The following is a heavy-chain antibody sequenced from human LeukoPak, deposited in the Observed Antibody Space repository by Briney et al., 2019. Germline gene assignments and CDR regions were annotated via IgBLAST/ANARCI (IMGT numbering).Heavy chain of an antibody. D-gene: IGHD3-10*01. CDR3: AREAFQFGEYYFDY. Sequence: GGSLRLSCAASGFTFTNSWMHWGRQVPGKGLVWVSRMNSERSSTTYADSVKGRFTISRDNAKNTLYLQMNSLRAEDTAVYYCAREAFQFGEYYFDYWGQGILVTVSS. CDR2: MNSERSST. V-gene: IGHV3-74*01. J-gene: IGHJ4*02. CDR1: GFTFTNSW.